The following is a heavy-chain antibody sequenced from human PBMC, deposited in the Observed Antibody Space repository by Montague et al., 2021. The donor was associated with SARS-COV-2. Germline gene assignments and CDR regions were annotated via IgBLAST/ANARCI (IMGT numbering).Heavy chain of an antibody. CDR2: IYYSGST. Sequence: SETLSLTCTVSGGFISSYYWNWIRQSPGKGLEWIGYIYYSGSTKXXPSFKSRVTMLVDTSKGQMSLRLNSVTAADTAVYYCAGDRGRFWHFDLWGRGTLVTVSS. V-gene: IGHV4-59*01. D-gene: IGHD5-12*01. CDR1: GGFISSYY. J-gene: IGHJ2*01. CDR3: AGDRGRFWHFDL.